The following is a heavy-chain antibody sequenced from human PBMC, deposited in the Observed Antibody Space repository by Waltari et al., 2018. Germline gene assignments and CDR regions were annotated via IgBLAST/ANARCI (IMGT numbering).Heavy chain of an antibody. CDR2: IRYDGSNK. CDR3: AKDPDTVTTGGSYYFDY. D-gene: IGHD4-4*01. CDR1: GFTFSSYG. Sequence: QVQLVESGGGVVQPGGSLRLSCAASGFTFSSYGMHWVRQAPGKGLEWVAFIRYDGSNKYYADSVKGRFTISRDNSKNTLYLQMNSLRAEDTAVYYCAKDPDTVTTGGSYYFDYWGQGTLVTVSS. V-gene: IGHV3-30*02. J-gene: IGHJ4*02.